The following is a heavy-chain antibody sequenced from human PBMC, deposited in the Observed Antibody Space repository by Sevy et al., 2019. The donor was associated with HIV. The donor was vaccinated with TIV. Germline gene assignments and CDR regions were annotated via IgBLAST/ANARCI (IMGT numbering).Heavy chain of an antibody. CDR1: GYTFTNYA. CDR3: VRGTTFYDFWTGGDY. CDR2: ISGFNGDT. V-gene: IGHV1-18*01. Sequence: ASVKVSCKASGYTFTNYAISWVRQAPGQGIEWMGWISGFNGDTKNAEKFQGRFTMTTDTSTKTAYMDLRSLRSDDTAVYYCVRGTTFYDFWTGGDYSGQGTLVTVSS. D-gene: IGHD3-3*01. J-gene: IGHJ4*02.